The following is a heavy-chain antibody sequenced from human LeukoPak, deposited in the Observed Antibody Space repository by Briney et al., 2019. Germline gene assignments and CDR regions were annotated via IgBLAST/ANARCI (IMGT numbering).Heavy chain of an antibody. D-gene: IGHD4-17*01. CDR1: GYTFSSYG. CDR2: ISAYNGNT. V-gene: IGHV1-18*01. J-gene: IGHJ6*02. Sequence: GASVKVSCKASGYTFSSYGISWVRQAPGQGLEWVGWISAYNGNTNYAQKVQGRVTMTTDTSTSTAYMELRNLRSDDTAVYYCARHHDYGDYVSYYYGMDVWGQGTTVTVS. CDR3: ARHHDYGDYVSYYYGMDV.